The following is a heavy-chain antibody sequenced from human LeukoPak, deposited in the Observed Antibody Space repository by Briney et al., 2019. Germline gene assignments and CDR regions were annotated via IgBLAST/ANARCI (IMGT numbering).Heavy chain of an antibody. CDR3: ARDSYYDSSGYQFDY. Sequence: PSETLSLTCTVSGGSISSYYWSWIRQPPGKGLERIGYIYYSGSTNYNPSLKSRVTISVDTSKNQFSLKLSSVTAADTAVYYCARDSYYDSSGYQFDYWGQGTLVTVSS. J-gene: IGHJ4*02. D-gene: IGHD3-22*01. CDR2: IYYSGST. CDR1: GGSISSYY. V-gene: IGHV4-59*01.